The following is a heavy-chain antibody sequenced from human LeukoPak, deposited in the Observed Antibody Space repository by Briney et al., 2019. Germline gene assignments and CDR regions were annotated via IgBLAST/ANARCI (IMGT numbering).Heavy chain of an antibody. CDR1: GFNFGNAY. D-gene: IGHD2-15*01. Sequence: GGSLRLSCTASGFNFGNAYMTWVRQVPGKGLEWVSAISGSGGSTYYADSVKGRFTISRDNSKNTLYLQMNSLRAEDTAVYCCAKLVDRVPYYYYGMDVWGQGTTVTVSS. CDR3: AKLVDRVPYYYYGMDV. CDR2: ISGSGGST. V-gene: IGHV3-23*01. J-gene: IGHJ6*02.